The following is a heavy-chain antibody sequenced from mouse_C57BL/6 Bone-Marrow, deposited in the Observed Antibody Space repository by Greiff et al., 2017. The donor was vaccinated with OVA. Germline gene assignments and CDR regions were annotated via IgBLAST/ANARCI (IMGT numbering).Heavy chain of an antibody. CDR1: GYAFSSSW. V-gene: IGHV1-82*01. Sequence: QVQLKESGPELVKPGASVKISCKASGYAFSSSWMNWVKQRPGKGLEWIGRIYPGDGDTNYNGKFKGKATLTADKSSSTAYMQLSSLTSEDSAVYFCARDYYGSSPWFAYWGQGTLVTVSA. D-gene: IGHD1-1*01. J-gene: IGHJ3*01. CDR3: ARDYYGSSPWFAY. CDR2: IYPGDGDT.